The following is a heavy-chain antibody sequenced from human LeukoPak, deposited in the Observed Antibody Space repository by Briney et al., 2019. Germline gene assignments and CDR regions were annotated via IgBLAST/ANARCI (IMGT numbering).Heavy chain of an antibody. V-gene: IGHV4-38-2*01. D-gene: IGHD3-9*01. Sequence: SETLSLTCAVSGDSISSGYYWGWIRRPPGKGLEWIGSIYHSGSTYYNPSLKSRVTISVDTSKNQFSLKLRSVTAADTAVYYCARGNGEDILTHCNWFGNWGQGTLVTVSS. CDR1: GDSISSGYY. J-gene: IGHJ5*02. CDR3: ARGNGEDILTHCNWFGN. CDR2: IYHSGST.